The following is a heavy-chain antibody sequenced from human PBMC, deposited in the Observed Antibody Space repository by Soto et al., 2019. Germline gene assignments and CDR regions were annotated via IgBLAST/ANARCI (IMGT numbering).Heavy chain of an antibody. D-gene: IGHD1-26*01. CDR1: GGSISSGDYY. V-gene: IGHV4-30-4*01. Sequence: SETLSLTCTVSGGSISSGDYYWSWIRQPPGKGLEWIGYIYYSGSTYYNPSLKSRVTISVDTSKNQFSLQLNSVTPEDTAVYYCARSGNEGAVDYWGQGTLVTVSS. CDR2: IYYSGST. CDR3: ARSGNEGAVDY. J-gene: IGHJ4*02.